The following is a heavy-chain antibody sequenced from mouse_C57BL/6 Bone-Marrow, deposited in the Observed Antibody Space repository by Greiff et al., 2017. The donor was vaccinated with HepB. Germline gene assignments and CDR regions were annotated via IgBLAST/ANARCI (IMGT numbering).Heavy chain of an antibody. J-gene: IGHJ3*01. CDR2: IDPSDSYT. D-gene: IGHD2-3*01. CDR3: ARRDCYRFAY. Sequence: QVQLQQPGAELVKPGASVKLSCKASGYTFTSYWMQWVKQRPGQGLEWIGEIDPSDSYTNYNQKFKGKATLTVDTSSSTAYMQLSSLTSEDSAVYYCARRDCYRFAYWGQGTLVTVSA. V-gene: IGHV1-50*01. CDR1: GYTFTSYW.